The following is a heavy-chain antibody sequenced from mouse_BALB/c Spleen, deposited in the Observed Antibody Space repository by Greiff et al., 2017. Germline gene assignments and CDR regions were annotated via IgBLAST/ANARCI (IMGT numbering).Heavy chain of an antibody. Sequence: EVNLVESGGGLVKPGGSLKLSCAASGFTFSSYAMSWVRQTPEKRLEWVASISSGGSTYYPDSVKGRFTISRDNARNILYLQMSSLRSEDTAMYYCAREGYDGYSPYAMDYWGQGTSVTVSS. CDR1: GFTFSSYA. J-gene: IGHJ4*01. CDR3: AREGYDGYSPYAMDY. CDR2: ISSGGST. V-gene: IGHV5-6-5*01. D-gene: IGHD2-3*01.